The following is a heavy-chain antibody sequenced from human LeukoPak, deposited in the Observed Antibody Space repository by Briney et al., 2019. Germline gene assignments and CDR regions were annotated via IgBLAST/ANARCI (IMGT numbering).Heavy chain of an antibody. CDR3: ASLDTAMVTWRDN. Sequence: PGGSLRLSCEASGFIFSSQWMSWVRQAPGKGLKWVANIKRDGSETYYVNSVKGRFTISRDNAKNSLFLQMNSLRVEDTAVYYCASLDTAMVTWRDNWGQGTLVTVSS. CDR1: GFIFSSQW. J-gene: IGHJ4*02. V-gene: IGHV3-7*03. CDR2: IKRDGSET. D-gene: IGHD5-18*01.